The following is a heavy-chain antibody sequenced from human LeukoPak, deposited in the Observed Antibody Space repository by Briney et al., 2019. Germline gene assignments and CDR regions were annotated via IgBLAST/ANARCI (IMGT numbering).Heavy chain of an antibody. D-gene: IGHD3-16*01. CDR3: AKERSDMITFGGVMDY. CDR2: IRYDRSNK. V-gene: IGHV3-30*02. J-gene: IGHJ4*02. CDR1: GFTFSSYG. Sequence: GGSLRLSCAASGFTFSSYGMHWVRQAPGKGLEWVAFIRYDRSNKYYADSVKGRFTISRDNSKNTLYLQMNSLRAEDTAAYYCAKERSDMITFGGVMDYWGQGTLVTVSS.